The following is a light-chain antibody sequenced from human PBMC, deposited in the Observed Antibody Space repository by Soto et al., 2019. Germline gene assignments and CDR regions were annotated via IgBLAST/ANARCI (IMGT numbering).Light chain of an antibody. Sequence: ETVLTQSPATLSLSPGETATLSCRASESVDIYLAWYQQKPGQAPRLLIYHASNRATGIPARFSGSGSGTDFTLTISSLEPEDSAVYDCQQRRNWPPLTFGGGTRVEIK. CDR3: QQRRNWPPLT. CDR1: ESVDIY. V-gene: IGKV3-11*01. CDR2: HAS. J-gene: IGKJ4*01.